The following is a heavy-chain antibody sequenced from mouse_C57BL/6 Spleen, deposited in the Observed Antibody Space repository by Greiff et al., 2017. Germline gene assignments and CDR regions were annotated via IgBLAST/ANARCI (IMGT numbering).Heavy chain of an antibody. CDR3: ARRDSTMVTTDAMDY. CDR1: GYAFRSSW. Sequence: VQLQQSGPELVKPGASVKISCKASGYAFRSSWMNWVKQRPGKGLEWIGRIYPGDGDTNYNGKFKGKATLTAEQSSSTAYMQRSSLTSEDSAVYFCARRDSTMVTTDAMDYWGQGTSVTVSS. CDR2: IYPGDGDT. D-gene: IGHD2-2*01. V-gene: IGHV1-82*01. J-gene: IGHJ4*01.